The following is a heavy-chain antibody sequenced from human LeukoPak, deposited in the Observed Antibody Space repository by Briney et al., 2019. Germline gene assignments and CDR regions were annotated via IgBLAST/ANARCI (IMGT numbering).Heavy chain of an antibody. CDR3: ARAKWFGELFPPEYFQH. J-gene: IGHJ1*01. CDR1: GYTFTSYD. D-gene: IGHD3-10*01. Sequence: GASVKVSCKASGYTFTSYDINWVRQATGQGLEWMGWMNPNSGNTGYAQKFQGRVTMTRNTSISTAYMELSSLRSEDTAVYYCARAKWFGELFPPEYFQHWGQGTLVTVSS. CDR2: MNPNSGNT. V-gene: IGHV1-8*01.